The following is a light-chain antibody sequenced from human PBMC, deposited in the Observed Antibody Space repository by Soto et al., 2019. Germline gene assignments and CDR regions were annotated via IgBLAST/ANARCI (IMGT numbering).Light chain of an antibody. V-gene: IGKV3-15*01. CDR3: QQYNNWPGT. CDR1: QSVSSN. CDR2: GAS. Sequence: EIVMTQSPATLSVSPGERATLSCRASQSVSSNLAWYQQKPGQAPRLLIYGASTRATGIPARFSGSGSGTDFTHTISSLQSEDFAVSYCQQYNNWPGTFGGGTKVEIK. J-gene: IGKJ4*01.